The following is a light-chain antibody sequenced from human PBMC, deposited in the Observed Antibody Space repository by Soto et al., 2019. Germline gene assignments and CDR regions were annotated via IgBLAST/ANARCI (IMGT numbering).Light chain of an antibody. J-gene: IGLJ7*01. V-gene: IGLV2-14*01. CDR2: EVS. CDR3: SSYTSSNTLV. Sequence: QSALTQPASVSGSPGQSITISCTGTSSDVGGYKYVSWYQPQSGKAPKLMIYEVSNRPSGVSNRFSGSKSGNTASLTISGLQAEDEADYYCSSYTSSNTLVFGGGTQLTVL. CDR1: SSDVGGYKY.